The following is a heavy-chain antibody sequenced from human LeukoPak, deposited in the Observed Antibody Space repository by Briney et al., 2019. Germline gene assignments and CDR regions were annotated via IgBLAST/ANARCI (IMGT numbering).Heavy chain of an antibody. D-gene: IGHD5-18*01. CDR3: ARSGYSYGYYYFDY. Sequence: ASVKVSCKASGYTLTGYYMHWVRQAPGQGLEWMGWINPNSGGTNYAQKFQGRVTMTRDTSISTAYMELSRLRSDDTAVYYCARSGYSYGYYYFDYWGQGTLVTVSS. V-gene: IGHV1-2*02. CDR1: GYTLTGYY. CDR2: INPNSGGT. J-gene: IGHJ4*02.